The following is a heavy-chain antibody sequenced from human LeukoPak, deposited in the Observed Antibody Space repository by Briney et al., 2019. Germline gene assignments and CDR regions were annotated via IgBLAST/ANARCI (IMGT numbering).Heavy chain of an antibody. D-gene: IGHD5-12*01. CDR1: GFTFNDFW. J-gene: IGHJ4*02. CDR2: IKQDGSEK. CDR3: ARVGGYDYAPLFDY. V-gene: IGHV3-7*01. Sequence: SGGSLRLSCAASGFTFNDFWMTWARQAPGKGLEWVANIKQDGSEKYYVDSVKGRFTISRDNAKNSLYLQMNSLRAEDTAVYYCARVGGYDYAPLFDYWGQGTLVTVSS.